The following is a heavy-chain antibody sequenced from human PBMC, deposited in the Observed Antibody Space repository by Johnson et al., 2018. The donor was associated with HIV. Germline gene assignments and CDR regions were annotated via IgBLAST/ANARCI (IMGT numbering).Heavy chain of an antibody. Sequence: VQLVESGGGVVRPGGSLRLSCAASGFTFDDYGMSWVRQAPGKGLEWVSGTGTAGDTYHPGSVKGRFTISRENSKNSLYLQMNSLRAGDTAVYYCARVTNDAFDIWGQETMVTVSS. J-gene: IGHJ3*02. CDR2: TGTAGDT. V-gene: IGHV3-13*01. CDR3: ARVTNDAFDI. CDR1: GFTFDDYG.